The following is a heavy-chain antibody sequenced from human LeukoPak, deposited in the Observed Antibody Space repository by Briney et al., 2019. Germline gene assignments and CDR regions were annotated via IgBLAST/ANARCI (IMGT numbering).Heavy chain of an antibody. CDR1: GFTFSSYW. CDR2: IKQDGSEK. Sequence: SGGSLRLSCAASGFTFSSYWMSWVRQAPGKGLEWVANIKQDGSEKYYVDSVKGRFTISRDNAKNSLYLQINSLRAEDTAVYYCARVPSSGWYRYFDYWGQGTLVTVSS. D-gene: IGHD6-19*01. J-gene: IGHJ4*02. CDR3: ARVPSSGWYRYFDY. V-gene: IGHV3-7*01.